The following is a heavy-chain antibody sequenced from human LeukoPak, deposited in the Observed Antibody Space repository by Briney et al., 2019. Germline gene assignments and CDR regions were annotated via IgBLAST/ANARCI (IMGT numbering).Heavy chain of an antibody. J-gene: IGHJ4*02. CDR2: INPNSGGT. Sequence: ASVKVSCKASGYTFTGYYMHWVRQAPGQGLEWMGWINPNSGGTNYAQKFQGRVTMTRDTSISTAYMELSRLRSDDTAVYYCARGFSGIAAAGMFDYWAREPWSPSPQ. D-gene: IGHD6-13*01. V-gene: IGHV1-2*02. CDR3: ARGFSGIAAAGMFDY. CDR1: GYTFTGYY.